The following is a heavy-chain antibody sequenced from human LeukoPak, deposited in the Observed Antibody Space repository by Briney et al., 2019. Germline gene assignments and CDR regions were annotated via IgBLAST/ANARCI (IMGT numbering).Heavy chain of an antibody. V-gene: IGHV3-7*01. CDR3: ARWTPDYDYVRGNYRYTFDY. J-gene: IGHJ4*02. Sequence: PGGSLRLSCAASGFTFSSYWMSWVRQAPGKGLEWVANIKQDGSEKYYVDSVKGRFTISRDNAKNSLYLQMNSLRAEDTAVYYCARWTPDYDYVRGNYRYTFDYWGQGTLVTVSS. CDR1: GFTFSSYW. D-gene: IGHD3-16*02. CDR2: IKQDGSEK.